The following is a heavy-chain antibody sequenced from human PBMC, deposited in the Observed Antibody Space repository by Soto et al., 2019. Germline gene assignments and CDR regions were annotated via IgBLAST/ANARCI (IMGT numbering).Heavy chain of an antibody. CDR2: LLYDGSEI. CDR1: GFTFSSYG. D-gene: IGHD4-17*01. CDR3: AKAGGGYGDFVDH. V-gene: IGHV3-30*18. J-gene: IGHJ4*02. Sequence: QVQLVESGGGVVQPGRSLRLSCAASGFTFSSYGMLWVGKAPGKGREWVAGLLYDGSEIYYADSVKGRFTVSRENSKNTLYLQMNTLKTEDTAIYYCAKAGGGYGDFVDHWGQGTLVTVSS.